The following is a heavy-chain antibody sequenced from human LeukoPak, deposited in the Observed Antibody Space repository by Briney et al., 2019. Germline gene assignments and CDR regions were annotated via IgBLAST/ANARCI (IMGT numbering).Heavy chain of an antibody. J-gene: IGHJ6*02. Sequence: SETLSLTCTVSGVSISSYYWSWLRQPPGKGLEWLGYIYYSGSTNYNPSLKSRVTISVDTSKNQFSLKLSSVTAADTAVYYCARDGSSSDYYYYGMDVWGQGTTVTVSS. V-gene: IGHV4-59*01. CDR3: ARDGSSSDYYYYGMDV. CDR2: IYYSGST. CDR1: GVSISSYY. D-gene: IGHD6-6*01.